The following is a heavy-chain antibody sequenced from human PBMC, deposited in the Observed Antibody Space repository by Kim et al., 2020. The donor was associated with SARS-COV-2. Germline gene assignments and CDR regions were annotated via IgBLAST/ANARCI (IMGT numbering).Heavy chain of an antibody. CDR3: ARHRFSYSGSYYYYYGMDV. CDR2: IYPGDSDT. Sequence: ESLKISCKGSGYSFTSYWIGWVRQMPGKGLEWMGIIYPGDSDTRYSPSFQGQVTISADKSISTAYLQWSSLKASDTAMYYCARHRFSYSGSYYYYYGMDVWGQGTKVTVSS. CDR1: GYSFTSYW. V-gene: IGHV5-51*01. J-gene: IGHJ6*02. D-gene: IGHD1-26*01.